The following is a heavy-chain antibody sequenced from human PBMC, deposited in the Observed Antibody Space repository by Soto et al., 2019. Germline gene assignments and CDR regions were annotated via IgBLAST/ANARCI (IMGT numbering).Heavy chain of an antibody. V-gene: IGHV3-33*01. CDR2: IWYDGSNK. CDR3: AREGSSGYSYGYPFQH. Sequence: QEQLVEAGGGVVQPGRSLRRSCAASGVTFSSYGMHWVRQAPGKGLEGVAVIWYDGSNKYYADSVKGRFTISRDNSKNTLYLQMNSLRAEDTAVYYCAREGSSGYSYGYPFQHWGQGTLVTVSS. J-gene: IGHJ1*01. D-gene: IGHD5-18*01. CDR1: GVTFSSYG.